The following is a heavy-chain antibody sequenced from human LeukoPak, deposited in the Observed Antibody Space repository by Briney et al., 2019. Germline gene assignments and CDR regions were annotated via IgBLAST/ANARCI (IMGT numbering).Heavy chain of an antibody. CDR1: GYTLTELS. V-gene: IGHV1-24*01. CDR3: ATDPSYGDYPFDY. CDR2: FDPEDGET. J-gene: IGHJ4*02. D-gene: IGHD4-17*01. Sequence: EASVKVSCKVSGYTLTELSMHWVRQAPGKGLEWMGGFDPEDGETIYAQKFQGRVTMTEDTSTDTAYMELSSLRSEDTVVYYCATDPSYGDYPFDYWGQGALVTVSS.